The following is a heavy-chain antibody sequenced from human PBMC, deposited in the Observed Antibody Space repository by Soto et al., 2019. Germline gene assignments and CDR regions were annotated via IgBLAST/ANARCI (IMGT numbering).Heavy chain of an antibody. CDR1: GFTFSSYG. V-gene: IGHV3-30*18. J-gene: IGHJ4*02. CDR2: ISYDGSNK. Sequence: GGSLRLSCAASGFTFSSYGMHWVRQAPGKGLEWVAVISYDGSNKYYADSVKGRFTISRDNSKNTLYLQMNSLRAEDTAVYYCAKDSQGEAYYNWNFIPHYYFDYWGQGTLVTVS. CDR3: AKDSQGEAYYNWNFIPHYYFDY. D-gene: IGHD1-7*01.